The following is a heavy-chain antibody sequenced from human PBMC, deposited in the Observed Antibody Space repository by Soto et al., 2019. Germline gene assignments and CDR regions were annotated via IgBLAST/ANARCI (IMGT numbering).Heavy chain of an antibody. J-gene: IGHJ4*02. CDR3: ARDYNDFWSGQFDY. V-gene: IGHV3-48*01. Sequence: GGSLRLSCAASGFRFSDYSMNWVRQAPGRGLEGVSYISSSSFTIHYADSVEGRFAISRDNAKNSLYLQMNSLRAEDTAVYYCARDYNDFWSGQFDYWGKGALVTVAS. CDR1: GFRFSDYS. D-gene: IGHD3-3*01. CDR2: ISSSSFTI.